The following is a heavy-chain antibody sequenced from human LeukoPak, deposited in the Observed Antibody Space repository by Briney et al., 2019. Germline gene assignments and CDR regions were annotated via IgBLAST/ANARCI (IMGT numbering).Heavy chain of an antibody. CDR1: GGPFSGYY. J-gene: IGHJ4*02. V-gene: IGHV4-34*01. CDR3: ARGYSGYDYKTFDY. CDR2: INHSGST. D-gene: IGHD5-12*01. Sequence: SETLSLTCAVYGGPFSGYYWSWIRQPPGKGLEWIGEINHSGSTNYNPSLKSRVTISVDTSKNQFSLKLSSVTAADTAVYYCARGYSGYDYKTFDYWGQGTLVTVSS.